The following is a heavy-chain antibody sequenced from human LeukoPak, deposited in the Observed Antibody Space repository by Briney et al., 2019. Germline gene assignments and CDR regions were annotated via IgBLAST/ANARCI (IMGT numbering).Heavy chain of an antibody. CDR2: INPSGGST. Sequence: ASVKVSCKASGYTFTSYYMHWVRQAPGQGLEWMGIINPSGGSTSYAQKFQGRVTMTRDTSTSTVYMEPSSLRSEDTAVYYCARVDNSPTPLQWHFDYWGQGTLVTVSS. D-gene: IGHD5-24*01. CDR3: ARVDNSPTPLQWHFDY. CDR1: GYTFTSYY. V-gene: IGHV1-46*01. J-gene: IGHJ4*02.